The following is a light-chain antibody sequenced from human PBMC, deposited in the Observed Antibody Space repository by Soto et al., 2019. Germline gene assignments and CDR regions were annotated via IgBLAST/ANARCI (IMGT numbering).Light chain of an antibody. V-gene: IGKV3-20*01. J-gene: IGKJ5*01. CDR3: HHYGSSRT. Sequence: EIVLTQSPDTLSLSPGETATLSCRASQSVSSSYLAWYKQKPGQAPRLLIYGASSRATGIPDMFSGSGSETDFTITIRRLEPEDFSLYYCHHYGSSRTFGQGTRLEIK. CDR1: QSVSSSY. CDR2: GAS.